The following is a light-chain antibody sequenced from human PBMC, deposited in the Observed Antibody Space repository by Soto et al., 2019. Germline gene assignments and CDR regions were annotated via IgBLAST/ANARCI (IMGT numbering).Light chain of an antibody. CDR1: SSDVGGYNY. J-gene: IGLJ1*01. CDR2: EAN. V-gene: IGLV2-8*01. CDR3: SSYAGSRNV. Sequence: QSALTQPPSASGSPGQSVAISCTGTSSDVGGYNYVSWYQQHPGKAPKLMIYEANKRPSGVPDRFSGSKSGNTASLTVSGLQAEDKADYSLSSYAGSRNVFGTGTK.